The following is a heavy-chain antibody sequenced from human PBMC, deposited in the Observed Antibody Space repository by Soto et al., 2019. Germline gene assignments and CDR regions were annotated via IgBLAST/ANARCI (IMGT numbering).Heavy chain of an antibody. CDR2: IYYSGST. CDR3: AREQGEAAAEIFDY. J-gene: IGHJ4*02. CDR1: GGSISSSSYY. D-gene: IGHD6-13*01. V-gene: IGHV4-39*07. Sequence: SETLSLTCTVSGGSISSSSYYWGWIRQPPGKGLEWIGSIYYSGSTYYNPSLKSRVTISVDTSKNQFSLKLSSVTAADTAVYYCAREQGEAAAEIFDYWGQGTLVTVSS.